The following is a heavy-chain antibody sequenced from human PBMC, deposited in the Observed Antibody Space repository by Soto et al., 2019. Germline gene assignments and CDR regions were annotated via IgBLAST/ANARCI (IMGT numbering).Heavy chain of an antibody. CDR1: GYTFTTHA. CDR3: ARGKGMEENYYYYGLDI. D-gene: IGHD1-1*01. V-gene: IGHV1-3*01. Sequence: ASVKVSFKASGYTFTTHAMHWVRQARVQSLEWMGWINGGTGQTKHSQRFQGRVNITRDTSASTAYMELSSLRSEDTAVYYCARGKGMEENYYYYGLDIWGQGTTVTVSS. CDR2: INGGTGQT. J-gene: IGHJ6*02.